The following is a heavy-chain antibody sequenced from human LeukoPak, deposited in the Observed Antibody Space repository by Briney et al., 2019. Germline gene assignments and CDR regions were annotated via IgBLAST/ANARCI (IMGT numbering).Heavy chain of an antibody. V-gene: IGHV3-23*01. CDR3: AKSHASIWNVYDY. Sequence: GGSLRLSCAASGFPFSSYAMSWVRLAPGKGLEWVSALSGSGDSTYYADSVKGRFTISRDNSKNTLFLQMNSPRAEDTAVYYCAKSHASIWNVYDYWGQGTLVTVSS. D-gene: IGHD1-1*01. J-gene: IGHJ4*02. CDR2: LSGSGDST. CDR1: GFPFSSYA.